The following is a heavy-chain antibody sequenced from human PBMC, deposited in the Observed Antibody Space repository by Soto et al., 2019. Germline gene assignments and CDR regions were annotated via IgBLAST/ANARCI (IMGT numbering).Heavy chain of an antibody. CDR2: THYSGYT. CDR1: GASISSYY. V-gene: IGHV4-59*01. CDR3: ARHTATIRAGFDY. D-gene: IGHD4-17*01. J-gene: IGHJ4*02. Sequence: QVQLQESGPGLVRPSETLSLTCSVSGASISSYYWDWIRQPPGKGLEWIGYTHYSGYTNYHPSLTSRVTISLDTSRNQFSLKLSSVTAADTAVYYCARHTATIRAGFDYWGQGALVTVSS.